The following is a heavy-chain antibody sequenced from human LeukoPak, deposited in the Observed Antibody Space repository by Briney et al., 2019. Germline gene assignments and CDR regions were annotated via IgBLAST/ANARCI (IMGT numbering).Heavy chain of an antibody. D-gene: IGHD3-10*01. CDR2: IFYSGST. Sequence: SETLSLTCAVYGGSFSGYYWGWVRQPPGKALGWIGNIFYSGSTYYSPSLKSRVTISLDTSRNQFSLKLNSVTAADTAVYYCAKSNGYGLIDIWGQGTMVTVSS. CDR3: AKSNGYGLIDI. CDR1: GGSFSGYY. V-gene: IGHV4-34*12. J-gene: IGHJ3*02.